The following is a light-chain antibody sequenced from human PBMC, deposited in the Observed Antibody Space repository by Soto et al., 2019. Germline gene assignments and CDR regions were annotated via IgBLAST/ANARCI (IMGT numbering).Light chain of an antibody. Sequence: DIRLTQSPSSLSASVGDRVTITCQASQDISTSLNWYQHKPGKAPKLLIYDATYLETGVPSNFSGSGSGTGFTFTISSLQPEDFATYYCQQYSKLPITFGQGTRLEIK. CDR1: QDISTS. V-gene: IGKV1-33*01. CDR2: DAT. CDR3: QQYSKLPIT. J-gene: IGKJ5*01.